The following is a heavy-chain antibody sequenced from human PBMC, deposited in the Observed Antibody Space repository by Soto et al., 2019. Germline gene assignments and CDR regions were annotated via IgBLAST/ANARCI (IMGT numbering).Heavy chain of an antibody. J-gene: IGHJ4*02. CDR3: ARDPYFDYMYGTPDY. CDR1: GFIFSSFA. CDR2: ISNDGSQT. Sequence: VRLAESGGDVVQPGRSLRLSCAASGFIFSSFALHWVRQTPDKGLEWVAFISNDGSQTYYADSVKGRFTISRDNSNNSLTLQMDRLRPEDTARYYCARDPYFDYMYGTPDYWGQGTLVAVSS. V-gene: IGHV3-30-3*01. D-gene: IGHD3-16*01.